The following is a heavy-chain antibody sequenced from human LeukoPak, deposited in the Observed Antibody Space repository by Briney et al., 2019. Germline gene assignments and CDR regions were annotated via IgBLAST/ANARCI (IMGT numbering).Heavy chain of an antibody. CDR1: GGSISSGGYY. J-gene: IGHJ3*02. V-gene: IGHV4-30-2*01. D-gene: IGHD2-2*02. CDR2: IYHSGST. CDR3: ARHLCTTSTTCYTAFDI. Sequence: PSETLSLTCTVSGGSISSGGYYWSWIRQPPGKGLEWIGYIYHSGSTYYNPSLKSRVTISADTSKNQFSLKLSSVTAADTAIYYCARHLCTTSTTCYTAFDIWDQGTMVTVSS.